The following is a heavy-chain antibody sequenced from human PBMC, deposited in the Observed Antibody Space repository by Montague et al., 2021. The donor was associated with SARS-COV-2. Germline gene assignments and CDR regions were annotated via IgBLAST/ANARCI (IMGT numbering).Heavy chain of an antibody. CDR2: FYYSGNT. Sequence: ETLSLTCTVSGGSVRGSNDCWVWIRQPPGKELVWIANFYYSGNTYYNPSLKSRVTISVDTSNNQFSLKLSSVTAADTAVYYCARGPKMYGELSDYWGQGTLVTVSS. V-gene: IGHV4-39*01. CDR3: ARGPKMYGELSDY. J-gene: IGHJ4*02. D-gene: IGHD4-17*01. CDR1: GGSVRGSNDC.